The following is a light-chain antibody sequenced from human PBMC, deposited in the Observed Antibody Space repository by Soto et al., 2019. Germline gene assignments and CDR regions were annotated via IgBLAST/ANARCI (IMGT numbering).Light chain of an antibody. Sequence: EIVFTQSPATLSLSPGERATLSCRASQSASSYLAWYQQKPGQAPRLLIYDASNRANGIPARFSGSGSGTDFTLTISSLEPEDFAFYYCQQRSNWHPITFGQGTRLEIK. CDR3: QQRSNWHPIT. V-gene: IGKV3-11*01. CDR1: QSASSY. J-gene: IGKJ5*01. CDR2: DAS.